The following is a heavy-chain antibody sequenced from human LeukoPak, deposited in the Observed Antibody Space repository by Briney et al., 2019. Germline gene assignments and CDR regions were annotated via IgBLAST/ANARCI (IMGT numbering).Heavy chain of an antibody. Sequence: GGSLRLSCAASGFTFSSYGMHWVRQAPGKGLEWVAVISYDGSNKYYADSVKGRFTISRDNSKNTLYLQMNSLRAEDTAVYYCAKDHIWRWFGESSGYYYYYGMDVWGQGTTVTVSS. CDR2: ISYDGSNK. CDR3: AKDHIWRWFGESSGYYYYYGMDV. V-gene: IGHV3-30*18. CDR1: GFTFSSYG. J-gene: IGHJ6*02. D-gene: IGHD3-10*01.